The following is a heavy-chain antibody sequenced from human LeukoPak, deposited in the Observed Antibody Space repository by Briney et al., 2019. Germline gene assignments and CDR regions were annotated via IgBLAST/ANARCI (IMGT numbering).Heavy chain of an antibody. CDR1: GFTFSSYG. CDR2: IRYDGSNK. D-gene: IGHD3-10*01. CDR3: EKDRMVRGVIILGSSHFDY. V-gene: IGHV3-30*02. J-gene: IGHJ4*02. Sequence: GGSLRLSCAASGFTFSSYGMHWVRQAPGKGLEWVAFIRYDGSNKYYADSVKGRFTISRDNSKNTLYLQMNSLRAEDTAVYYCEKDRMVRGVIILGSSHFDYWGQGTLVTVSS.